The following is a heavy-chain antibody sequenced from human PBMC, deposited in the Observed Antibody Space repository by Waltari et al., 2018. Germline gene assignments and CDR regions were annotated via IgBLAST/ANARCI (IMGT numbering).Heavy chain of an antibody. V-gene: IGHV3-48*01. CDR1: GFTFSSYS. Sequence: EVQLVESGGGLVQPGGSLRLSCAASGFTFSSYSMNWVRQAPGKGLEWVSYISRSSSTIYYADAGKGRFTISRDNAKNSLYLQMNSLRAEDTAVYYCARDQMHYGSRSSYYYGMDVWGQGTTVTVSS. CDR2: ISRSSSTI. D-gene: IGHD3-10*01. J-gene: IGHJ6*02. CDR3: ARDQMHYGSRSSYYYGMDV.